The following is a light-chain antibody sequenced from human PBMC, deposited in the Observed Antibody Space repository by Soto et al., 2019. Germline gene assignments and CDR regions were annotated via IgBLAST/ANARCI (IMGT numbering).Light chain of an antibody. CDR2: DTI. V-gene: IGLV7-46*01. CDR3: LLSCSGARV. Sequence: QAVVTQEPSLTVSPGGTVTLTCGSSTGAVTGGHYPFWFQQKPGQTPTTLIYDTINKHYWTPARFSGSLVGGKAALTLSGAQPEDEAEYYCLLSCSGARVFGGGTKVTVL. CDR1: TGAVTGGHY. J-gene: IGLJ2*01.